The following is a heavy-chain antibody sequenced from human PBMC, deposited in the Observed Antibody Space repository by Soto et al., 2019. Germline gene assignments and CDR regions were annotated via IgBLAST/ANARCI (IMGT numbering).Heavy chain of an antibody. CDR2: LNPNSGNT. CDR3: ARDMLNWNERSFDY. J-gene: IGHJ4*02. D-gene: IGHD1-1*01. V-gene: IGHV1-8*01. CDR1: GYTFTSYD. Sequence: ASVKVSCKASGYTFTSYDINWVRQATGKGLEWMGWLNPNSGNTGYAQKFQGRVTMTRNTSISTAYMELSSLRSEDTAVYYCARDMLNWNERSFDYWGQGTLVTVSS.